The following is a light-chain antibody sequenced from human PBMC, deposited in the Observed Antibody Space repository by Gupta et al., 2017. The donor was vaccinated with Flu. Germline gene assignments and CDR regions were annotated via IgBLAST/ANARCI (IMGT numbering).Light chain of an antibody. V-gene: IGKV1-33*01. Sequence: SVGYRVTITCQASQDITTYVTWYQQKPGRAPKVLIYDASRLGTGVPSRFSGSGYGTDFTFTISSLQLEDIATYYCQQYSGTFGQGTKLQIK. CDR2: DAS. J-gene: IGKJ2*02. CDR1: QDITTY. CDR3: QQYSGT.